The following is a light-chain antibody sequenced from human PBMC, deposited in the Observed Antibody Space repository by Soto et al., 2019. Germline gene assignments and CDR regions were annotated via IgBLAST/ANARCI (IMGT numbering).Light chain of an antibody. V-gene: IGLV2-14*03. CDR2: DVR. CDR3: SSYRGSDTYV. CDR1: SSDVGGFNS. Sequence: QSALTQPASVSGSPGQSITISCTGTSSDVGGFNSVCWYQHHPGNAPKLMIYDVRDRPSGVSNRFSGSKSGNTASLTISGLQAEDEADYCCSSYRGSDTYVFGTGTKLTVL. J-gene: IGLJ1*01.